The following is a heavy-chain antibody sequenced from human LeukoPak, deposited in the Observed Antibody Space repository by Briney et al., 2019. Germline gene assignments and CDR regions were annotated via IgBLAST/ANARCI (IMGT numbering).Heavy chain of an antibody. V-gene: IGHV4-39*01. Sequence: KASETLSLTCTVSGGSISSSSYYWGWIRQPPGKGLEWIGSIYYSGITYYNPSLKSRVTISVDTSKNQFSLKLSSVTAADTAVYYCARSGSYSFWFDPWGQGTQVTVSS. CDR2: IYYSGIT. D-gene: IGHD1-26*01. CDR1: GGSISSSSYY. J-gene: IGHJ5*02. CDR3: ARSGSYSFWFDP.